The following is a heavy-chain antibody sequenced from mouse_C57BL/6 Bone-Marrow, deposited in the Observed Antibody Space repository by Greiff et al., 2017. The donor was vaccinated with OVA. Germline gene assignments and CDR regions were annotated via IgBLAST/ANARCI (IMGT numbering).Heavy chain of an antibody. J-gene: IGHJ1*03. CDR3: ARNGAGQRRFYWYFDV. V-gene: IGHV1-69*01. D-gene: IGHD6-1*01. Sequence: QVQLKQSGAELVMPGASVKLSCKASGYTFPSYWMHWVKPRPGQGLEWIGEIDPSDSYTNYNQKFKGKSTLTVDKSSSTAYLKLSSRTSEDSAVYYCARNGAGQRRFYWYFDVWGTGTTVTVSS. CDR1: GYTFPSYW. CDR2: IDPSDSYT.